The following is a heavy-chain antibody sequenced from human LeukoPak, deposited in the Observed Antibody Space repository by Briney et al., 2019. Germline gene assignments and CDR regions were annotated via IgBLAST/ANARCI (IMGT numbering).Heavy chain of an antibody. V-gene: IGHV4-30-4*08. CDR2: IYYSGST. CDR3: ARDLFRSDSSGYDY. J-gene: IGHJ4*02. Sequence: PSETLSLTCTVSGGSISSGDYYWSWIRQPPGKGLEWIGYIYYSGSTYYNPSLKSRVTISVDTSKNQFSLKLSSVTAADTAVYYCARDLFRSDSSGYDYWGQGTLVTVSS. CDR1: GGSISSGDYY. D-gene: IGHD3-22*01.